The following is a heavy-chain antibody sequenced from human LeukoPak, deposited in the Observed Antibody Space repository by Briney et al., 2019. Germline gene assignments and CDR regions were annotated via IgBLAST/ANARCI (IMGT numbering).Heavy chain of an antibody. CDR3: ARAGPGSGWYFDY. D-gene: IGHD6-19*01. V-gene: IGHV1-18*01. CDR1: GYVFTSVG. CDR2: ISPYNGNT. J-gene: IGHJ4*02. Sequence: ASVKVSCKASGYVFTSVGITWVRRAPGQGLEWMGWISPYNGNTRYAQKFQGRAAMTTDTSTTTAYMELRGLRFNDTAVYCCARAGPGSGWYFDYWGQGTLVTVSS.